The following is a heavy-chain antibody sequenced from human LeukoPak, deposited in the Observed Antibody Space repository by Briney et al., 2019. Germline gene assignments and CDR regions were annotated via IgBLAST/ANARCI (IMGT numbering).Heavy chain of an antibody. CDR2: INAGNGNT. J-gene: IGHJ5*02. CDR3: ARAGGIAAANNWFDP. CDR1: GYTFTSYA. Sequence: ASVRVSCTASGYTFTSYAMHWVRQAPGQRLEWMGWINAGNGNTKYSQKFQGRVTITRDTSASTAYMELSSLRSEDTAVYYCARAGGIAAANNWFDPWGQGTLVTVSS. D-gene: IGHD6-13*01. V-gene: IGHV1-3*01.